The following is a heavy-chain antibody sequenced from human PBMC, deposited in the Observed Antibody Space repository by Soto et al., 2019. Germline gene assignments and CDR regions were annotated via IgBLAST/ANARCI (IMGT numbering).Heavy chain of an antibody. CDR2: INSDGSRT. V-gene: IGHV3-74*01. CDR1: GFTFSSYW. CDR3: ARGDGDYYDGNGYLGRH. D-gene: IGHD3-22*01. J-gene: IGHJ4*02. Sequence: EVQLVESGGGIVQPGVSLRLSCAASGFTFSSYWMHWVRQAPGKGLVWVSRINSDGSRTSYADSAKGRFTISRDNAKNTVYLQMNSLRAEDTAVYYCARGDGDYYDGNGYLGRHWGQGTLVTVSS.